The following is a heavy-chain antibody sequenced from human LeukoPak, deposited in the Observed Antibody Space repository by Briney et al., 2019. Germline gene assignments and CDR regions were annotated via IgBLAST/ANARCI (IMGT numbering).Heavy chain of an antibody. CDR3: ARFRINCSGGSCYWDYFDY. J-gene: IGHJ4*02. Sequence: GSLRLSCAASGFTFSNYGMNWVRQAPGKGLEWIGEINHSGSTNYNPSLKSRVTISVDTSKNQFSLKLSSVTAADTAVYYCARFRINCSGGSCYWDYFDYWGQGTLVTVSS. CDR2: INHSGST. CDR1: GFTFSNYG. V-gene: IGHV4-34*01. D-gene: IGHD2-15*01.